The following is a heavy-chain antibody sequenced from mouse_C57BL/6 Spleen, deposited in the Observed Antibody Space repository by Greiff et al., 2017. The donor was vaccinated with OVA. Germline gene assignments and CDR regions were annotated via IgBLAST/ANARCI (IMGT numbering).Heavy chain of an antibody. D-gene: IGHD1-1*01. CDR3: ARHDDYYGSRYDAMDY. CDR1: GYTFTEYT. V-gene: IGHV1-62-2*01. CDR2: FYPGSGSI. Sequence: QVQLQQSGAELVKPGASVKLSCKASGYTFTEYTIHWVKQRSGKGLEWIGWFYPGSGSIKYNEKFKDKATLTADKSSSTVYMELSRLTSEDSAVYFCARHDDYYGSRYDAMDYWGQGTSVTVSS. J-gene: IGHJ4*01.